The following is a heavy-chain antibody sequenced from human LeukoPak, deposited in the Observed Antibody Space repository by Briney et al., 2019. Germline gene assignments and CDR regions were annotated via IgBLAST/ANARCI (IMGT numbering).Heavy chain of an antibody. J-gene: IGHJ4*02. CDR2: ISSSSSYI. CDR3: ARDTKEWELNYGPDY. V-gene: IGHV3-21*01. CDR1: GFTFSTSS. D-gene: IGHD1-26*01. Sequence: GGSLRLSCAASGFTFSTSSLNWVRQAPGKGLEWVSSISSSSSYIYYADSVKGRFTISRDNAKNSLYLQMNSLRAEDTAVYYCARDTKEWELNYGPDYWGQGTLVTVSS.